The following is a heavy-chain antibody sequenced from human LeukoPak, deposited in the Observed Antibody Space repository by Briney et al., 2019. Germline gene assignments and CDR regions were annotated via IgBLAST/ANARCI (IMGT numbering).Heavy chain of an antibody. V-gene: IGHV4-39*01. CDR1: GGSISSTSYY. D-gene: IGHD7-27*01. Sequence: PSETLSLTCVVSGGSISSTSYYWGWIRQPPGKGLEWIGYIFYSGSTYYNPSLKSRISISVDTSKNQFSLKLSSLTAADTAVYYCARQRDWGFGGFLDYWGQGTLVTVSS. CDR2: IFYSGST. J-gene: IGHJ4*02. CDR3: ARQRDWGFGGFLDY.